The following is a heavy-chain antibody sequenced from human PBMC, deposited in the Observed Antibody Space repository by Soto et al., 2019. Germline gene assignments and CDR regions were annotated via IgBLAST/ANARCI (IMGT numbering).Heavy chain of an antibody. CDR1: GYSISSGSY. J-gene: IGHJ4*02. D-gene: IGHD1-20*01. CDR3: ATSQKGYNWNYFDH. CDR2: VFYTGFT. Sequence: SETLSLTCTVSGYSISSGSYWAWIRQSPGKGPEWIGSVFYTGFTSYNPSLESRVSVSVDTSKSQFSLKLSAVTAADTAVYYCATSQKGYNWNYFDHWGQGALVTVSS. V-gene: IGHV4-38-2*02.